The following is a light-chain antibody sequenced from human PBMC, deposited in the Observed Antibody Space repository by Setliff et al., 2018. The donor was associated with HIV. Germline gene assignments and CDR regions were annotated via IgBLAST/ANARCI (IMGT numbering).Light chain of an antibody. V-gene: IGLV2-23*02. CDR3: CTSTYV. CDR2: EVN. CDR1: SSDIGNYYL. J-gene: IGLJ1*01. Sequence: QSVLAQPASVSGSPGQSITISCTGASSDIGNYYLVSWYQQHPDKAPKLMIYEVNKRPSGVSNRFPGSISGNTASLTISGLQAEDEADYYCCTSTYVFGSGTKVTVL.